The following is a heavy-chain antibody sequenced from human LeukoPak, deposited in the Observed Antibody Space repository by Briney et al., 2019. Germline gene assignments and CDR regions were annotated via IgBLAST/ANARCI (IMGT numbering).Heavy chain of an antibody. CDR2: IYYSEST. J-gene: IGHJ5*02. Sequence: SETLSLTRTVSGGSISSSSYYWGWIRQPPGKGLERIGSIYYSESTYYNPSLKSRVTISVDASKNQFSLKLSSVTAAETAVYYCARLLGYCSSTRCAKGPWFDPWGQGTLVTVSS. CDR1: GGSISSSSYY. CDR3: ARLLGYCSSTRCAKGPWFDP. D-gene: IGHD2-2*01. V-gene: IGHV4-39*01.